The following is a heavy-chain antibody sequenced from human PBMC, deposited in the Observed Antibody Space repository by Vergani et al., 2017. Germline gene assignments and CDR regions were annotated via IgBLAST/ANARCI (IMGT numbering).Heavy chain of an antibody. D-gene: IGHD4-17*01. CDR1: GFTFSRYW. J-gene: IGHJ4*02. CDR2: INEDGSEK. V-gene: IGHV3-7*03. CDR3: ARGNTGSFDY. Sequence: EVQLVESGGGLVQPGGSLRLPCAASGFTFSRYWMNWVRQAPGKGLEWVANINEDGSEKYYVDSVRGRFTISRDNAKNSLYLQMNGLRAEDTAVYYCARGNTGSFDYWGQETLVTVSS.